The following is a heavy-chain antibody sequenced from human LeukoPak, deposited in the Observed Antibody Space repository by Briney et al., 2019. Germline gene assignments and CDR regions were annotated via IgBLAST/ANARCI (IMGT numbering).Heavy chain of an antibody. CDR1: GSSISSGYY. CDR2: IYHSGST. J-gene: IGHJ6*03. Sequence: KPSATLSLTCTVSGSSISSGYYWGWLRQPPGTGLEWIGSIYHSGSTYYNPSLKSRVTISVDTSKNQFSLKLSSVTAADTAVYYCARYRKTAYYYYYMDVWGKGTTVTVSS. D-gene: IGHD1-1*01. CDR3: ARYRKTAYYYYYMDV. V-gene: IGHV4-38-2*02.